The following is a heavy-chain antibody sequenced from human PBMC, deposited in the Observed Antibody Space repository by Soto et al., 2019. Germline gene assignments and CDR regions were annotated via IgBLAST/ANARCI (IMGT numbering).Heavy chain of an antibody. CDR2: INDSGNT. CDR1: GGSLSSSDSY. V-gene: IGHV4-39*01. CDR3: ARIGHGTTVTTL. J-gene: IGHJ4*02. D-gene: IGHD1-1*01. Sequence: QLQLQESGPGLVKPSETLSLTCAVSGGSLSSSDSYWGWIRQPPGKGLEWIGSINDSGNTYYTTSLRSRFTMSSDTSKNQFSLNVNSVTATDTAVYYCARIGHGTTVTTLWGQGTLVVVSS.